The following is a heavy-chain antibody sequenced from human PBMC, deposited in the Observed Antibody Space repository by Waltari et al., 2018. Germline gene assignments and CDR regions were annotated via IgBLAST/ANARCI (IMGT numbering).Heavy chain of an antibody. Sequence: EVQLVESGGGLVKPGGSLRLSCAASGFSFSTYTMNWVRQAPGKGLEWVSSISTTGNYMYYGDSVKGRFTISRDRARNSLYLQMHSLRAEDTAIYYCARNIYIYNFDAFDIWGQGTMVTVSS. J-gene: IGHJ3*02. V-gene: IGHV3-21*02. CDR3: ARNIYIYNFDAFDI. CDR2: ISTTGNYM. D-gene: IGHD1-1*01. CDR1: GFSFSTYT.